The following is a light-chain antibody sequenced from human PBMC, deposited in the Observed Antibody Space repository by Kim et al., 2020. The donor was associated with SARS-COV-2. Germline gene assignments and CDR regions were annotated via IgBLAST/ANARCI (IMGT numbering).Light chain of an antibody. CDR2: QDN. CDR3: QSWDNNTAVV. V-gene: IGLV3-1*01. CDR1: QLANRN. J-gene: IGLJ2*01. Sequence: SYELTQPPSVSVSPGQTATISCSGYQLANRNVCWYQQKPGQSPLPVIYQDNKRPTGIPERFSGSNSGNTATLTIGATQAMDEADYYCQSWDNNTAVVFGAGTQLTVL.